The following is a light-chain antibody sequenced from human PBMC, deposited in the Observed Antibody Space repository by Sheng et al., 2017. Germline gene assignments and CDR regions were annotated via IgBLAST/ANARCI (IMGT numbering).Light chain of an antibody. CDR1: DSNVRVNG. J-gene: IGLJ1*01. CDR2: NDH. CDR3: AVWDDSRQTYV. V-gene: IGLV1-44*01. Sequence: QSVLTQSPSSSETPGQAVSISCSGSDSNVRVNGVNWFHQVPGSAPKVLIYNDHQRYTGVPDRYSASKSGTSATLAISALQSEDEGDFFCAVWDDSRQTYVFGSGTKVTVL.